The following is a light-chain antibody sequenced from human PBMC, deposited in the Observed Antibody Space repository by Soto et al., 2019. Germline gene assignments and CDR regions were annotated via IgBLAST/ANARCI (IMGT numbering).Light chain of an antibody. Sequence: EIVMTQSPATLSVPPGERATLSCRASQSVSTNFAWYQQKPGQAPRLLIYGASTRATAVPARFSGSGSGTDFTLTISRLEPEDFAVYYCQQYGSSPPWTFGQGTKVDIK. CDR3: QQYGSSPPWT. J-gene: IGKJ1*01. V-gene: IGKV3-15*01. CDR2: GAS. CDR1: QSVSTN.